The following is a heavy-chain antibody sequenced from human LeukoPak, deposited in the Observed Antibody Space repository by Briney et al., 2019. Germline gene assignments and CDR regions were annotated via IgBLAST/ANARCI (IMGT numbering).Heavy chain of an antibody. J-gene: IGHJ4*02. CDR3: ARRGGSNTSPFGY. CDR2: FYYSGST. V-gene: IGHV4-59*08. CDR1: GGSITSYF. D-gene: IGHD3-16*01. Sequence: PSETLSLTCIVSGGSITSYFWSWIRQPPGKGLEWIGYFYYSGSTNYNPSPKSRVTISVDTSKNQFSLKLTSVTAADTAVYYCARRGGSNTSPFGYWGQGTLVTVSS.